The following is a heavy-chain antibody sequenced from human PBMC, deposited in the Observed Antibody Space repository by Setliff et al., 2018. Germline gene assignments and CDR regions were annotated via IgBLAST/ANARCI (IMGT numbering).Heavy chain of an antibody. V-gene: IGHV4-61*02. D-gene: IGHD3-9*01. Sequence: SETLSLTCTVSGGSIRSGSFYWSWIRQSAEKGLEWIGRVHASGSPNYNPSFKGRVTISLDTSTNQFSLNLNSVTAADTAVYYCAKERYFDWFFENWGRGTLVTVSS. CDR2: VHASGSP. J-gene: IGHJ4*02. CDR1: GGSIRSGSFY. CDR3: AKERYFDWFFEN.